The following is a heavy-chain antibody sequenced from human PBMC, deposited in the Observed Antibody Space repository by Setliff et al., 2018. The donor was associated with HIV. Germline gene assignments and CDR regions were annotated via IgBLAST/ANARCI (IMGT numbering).Heavy chain of an antibody. CDR3: ARVESRSWFYWYFDL. CDR2: ISPDSGAT. CDR1: GYTFTDYN. V-gene: IGHV1-2*04. J-gene: IGHJ2*01. Sequence: ASVKVSCKASGYTFTDYNIHWVRQAPGQGLEWMGWISPDSGATNYAQQFQGWLIMTRDTSQNQFSLKLTSVTAADTAVYYCARVESRSWFYWYFDLWGRGTLVTVSS. D-gene: IGHD1-26*01.